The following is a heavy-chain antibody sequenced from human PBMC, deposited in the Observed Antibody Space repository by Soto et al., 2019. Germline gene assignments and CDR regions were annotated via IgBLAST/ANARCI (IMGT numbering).Heavy chain of an antibody. D-gene: IGHD2-2*01. J-gene: IGHJ4*02. CDR1: GDSVSSNSAA. Sequence: KQSQTLSLTCAISGDSVSSNSAAWNWIRQSPSRGLEWLGRTYYRSKWYNDYAVSVKSRITINPDTSKNQFSLQLNSVTPEDTAVYYCAREVWYCSSTSCPTFDYWGQGTLVTVSS. CDR3: AREVWYCSSTSCPTFDY. CDR2: TYYRSKWYN. V-gene: IGHV6-1*01.